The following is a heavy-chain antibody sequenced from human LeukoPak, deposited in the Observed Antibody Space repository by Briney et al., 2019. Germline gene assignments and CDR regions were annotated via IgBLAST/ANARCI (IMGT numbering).Heavy chain of an antibody. Sequence: SETLSLTCTVSGGSISSSSYYWGWIRQPPGKGLEWIGSIYYSGSTYYNPSLKSRVTISVDTSKNQFSLKLSSVTAADTAVYYCARHIVVVPAAIRNGWFDPWGQGTLVTVSS. CDR3: ARHIVVVPAAIRNGWFDP. CDR2: IYYSGST. CDR1: GGSISSSSYY. J-gene: IGHJ5*02. V-gene: IGHV4-39*01. D-gene: IGHD2-2*02.